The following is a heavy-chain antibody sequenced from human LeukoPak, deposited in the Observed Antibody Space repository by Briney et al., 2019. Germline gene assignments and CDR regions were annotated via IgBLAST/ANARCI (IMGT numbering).Heavy chain of an antibody. CDR3: ARESIAAAGRVYYYYMDV. V-gene: IGHV4-4*07. Sequence: SETLSLTCTVSGGSISSYYWSWVRQPAGKGLEWIGRIYTSGSTNYNPSLKSRVTMSVDTSKNQFSLKLSSVTDADTAVYYCARESIAAAGRVYYYYMDVWGKGTTVTVSS. CDR1: GGSISSYY. D-gene: IGHD6-13*01. J-gene: IGHJ6*03. CDR2: IYTSGST.